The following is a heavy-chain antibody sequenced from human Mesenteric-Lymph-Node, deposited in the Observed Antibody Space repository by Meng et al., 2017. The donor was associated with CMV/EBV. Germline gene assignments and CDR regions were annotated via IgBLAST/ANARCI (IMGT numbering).Heavy chain of an antibody. V-gene: IGHV3-21*01. J-gene: IGHJ4*02. CDR2: ITNSGNLI. Sequence: GGSLRLSCAVSGYHFGTYSMNWVRQAPGKGLEWVSSITNSGNLIHYLDSVEGRFTISRDNAENTLYLQMNSLRAEDTAVYYCARDNDFTNYYWGQGTLVTVSS. CDR1: GYHFGTYS. CDR3: ARDNDFTNYY. D-gene: IGHD1-1*01.